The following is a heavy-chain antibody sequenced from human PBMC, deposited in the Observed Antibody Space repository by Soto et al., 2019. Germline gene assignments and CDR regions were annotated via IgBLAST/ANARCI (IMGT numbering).Heavy chain of an antibody. V-gene: IGHV4-34*01. CDR1: DWSFSDYY. CDR2: INHSGST. J-gene: IGHJ5*02. D-gene: IGHD3-10*01. CDR3: ATGSRLRGVTRRILFDP. Sequence: PSETLSLTCAVYDWSFSDYYCNWIRQPPWKGLEWIGEINHSGSTNYNPSLKSRVNISVDTYKKQFSLKLSSVTAADTAVYYCATGSRLRGVTRRILFDPSGQGTLLTLSS.